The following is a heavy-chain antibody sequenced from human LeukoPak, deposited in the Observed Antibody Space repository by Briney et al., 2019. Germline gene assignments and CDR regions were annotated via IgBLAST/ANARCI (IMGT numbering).Heavy chain of an antibody. D-gene: IGHD6-6*01. J-gene: IGHJ5*02. V-gene: IGHV4-39*01. CDR1: GGSISSNSYY. CDR2: IYYSGST. Sequence: SETLSLTCTVSGGSISSNSYYWGWIRQPPGKGLEWIGTIYYSGSTYYNPSLKSRVTISVDTSKNQFSLKLTPVTAADTAVYYCARGTVRIAARREGGWFDPWGQGTLVTVSS. CDR3: ARGTVRIAARREGGWFDP.